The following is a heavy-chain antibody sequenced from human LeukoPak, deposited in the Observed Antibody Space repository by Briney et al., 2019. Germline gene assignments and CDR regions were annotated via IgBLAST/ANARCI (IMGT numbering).Heavy chain of an antibody. CDR2: IIPIFGTA. CDR3: ARSYSSGRAYYYYYYYMDV. V-gene: IGHV1-69*05. D-gene: IGHD6-19*01. Sequence: SVKVSCKXSGGTFSSYAISWVRQAPGQGLEWMGGIIPIFGTANYAQKFQGRVTITTDESTSTAYMELSSLRSEDTAVYYCARSYSSGRAYYYYYYYMDVWGKGTTVTVSS. J-gene: IGHJ6*03. CDR1: GGTFSSYA.